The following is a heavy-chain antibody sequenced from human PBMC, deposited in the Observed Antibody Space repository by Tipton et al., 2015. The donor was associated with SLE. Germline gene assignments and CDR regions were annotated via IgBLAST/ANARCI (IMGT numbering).Heavy chain of an antibody. CDR1: GCSINTNSYY. V-gene: IGHV4-39*01. D-gene: IGHD6-13*01. CDR3: ARHDRGGSWYPEYFQH. J-gene: IGHJ1*01. CDR2: VHYDGST. Sequence: TLSLTCTVSGCSINTNSYYWGWIRQPPGKGLEWIASVHYDGSTYYNPSLKSRVTISVDTSKNQFSLKLSSVTAADTAVYYCARHDRGGSWYPEYFQHWGQGTLVTVSS.